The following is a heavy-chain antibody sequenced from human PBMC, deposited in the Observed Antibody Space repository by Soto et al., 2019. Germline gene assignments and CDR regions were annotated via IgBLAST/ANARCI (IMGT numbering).Heavy chain of an antibody. Sequence: GGSLRLSCAASGFTFSSYGMHWVRQAPGKGLEWVAVIWYDGSNKYYADSVKGRFTISRDNSKNTLYLQMNSLRAEDTAVYYCARDSRPDYGDYDLLYWGQGTLVTVSS. V-gene: IGHV3-33*01. CDR1: GFTFSSYG. CDR2: IWYDGSNK. D-gene: IGHD4-17*01. J-gene: IGHJ4*02. CDR3: ARDSRPDYGDYDLLY.